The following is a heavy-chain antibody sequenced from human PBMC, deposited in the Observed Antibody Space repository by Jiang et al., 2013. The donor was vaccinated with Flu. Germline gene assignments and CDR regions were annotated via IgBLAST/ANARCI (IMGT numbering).Heavy chain of an antibody. D-gene: IGHD6-6*01. CDR2: INSDGNTT. V-gene: IGHV3-74*01. CDR1: GFIFNNYW. CDR3: AREYSSSSGRVFDY. J-gene: IGHJ4*02. Sequence: PGGSLRLSCVASGFIFNNYWMHWVRQTPGKGLVWVSRINSDGNTTTYADSVKGRFTLSRDNAKNTLYVQMNSLRAEDTGVYYCAREYSSSSGRVFDYWGQGTLVTVSS.